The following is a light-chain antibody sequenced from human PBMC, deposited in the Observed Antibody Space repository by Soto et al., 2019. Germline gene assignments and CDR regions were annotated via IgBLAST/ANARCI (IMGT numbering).Light chain of an antibody. CDR2: GAS. J-gene: IGKJ1*01. Sequence: EVVLRQTPGTLSLSPGERATLSCRPSQRFNSIYLAWYQQKPGQAPRLLIDGASSRSTGIPDRFSGSGSGTEFTLTISSLQPDDFATYYCQHYNSYSEAFGQGTKVDIK. CDR3: QHYNSYSEA. V-gene: IGKV3-20*01. CDR1: QRFNSIY.